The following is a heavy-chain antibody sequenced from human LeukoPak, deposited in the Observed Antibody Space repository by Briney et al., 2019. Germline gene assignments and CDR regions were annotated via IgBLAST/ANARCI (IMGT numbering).Heavy chain of an antibody. CDR2: INFNSAST. J-gene: IGHJ6*03. D-gene: IGHD3-16*01. CDR3: AGDVGFTGQNYHYYMNV. Sequence: GGSLRLSCVGSGFSFDDYGMNWVRQAPGKGLEWVSGINFNSASTVYAESVRGRFTISRDNAKNSLYLQMTSLRVEDTALYYCAGDVGFTGQNYHYYMNVWGEGTTVIVSS. CDR1: GFSFDDYG. V-gene: IGHV3-20*04.